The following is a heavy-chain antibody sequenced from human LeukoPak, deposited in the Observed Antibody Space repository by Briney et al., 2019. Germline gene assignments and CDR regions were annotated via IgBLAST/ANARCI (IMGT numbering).Heavy chain of an antibody. CDR3: ARHYGSGLVHFDY. D-gene: IGHD3-10*01. CDR2: IKHDGSEE. CDR1: GFTFSSSW. J-gene: IGHJ4*02. Sequence: GGSLRLSCVASGFTFSSSWMSWVRQAPGKGLEWVANIKHDGSEEFYVGSLKGRFTISRDNSKNTLYLQMNSLRAEDTAVYYCARHYGSGLVHFDYWGQGTLVTVSS. V-gene: IGHV3-7*05.